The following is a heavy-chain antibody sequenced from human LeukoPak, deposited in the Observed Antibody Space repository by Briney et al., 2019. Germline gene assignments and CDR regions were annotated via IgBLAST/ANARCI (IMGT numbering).Heavy chain of an antibody. CDR1: GGSISSYY. Sequence: SETLSLTCTVSGGSISSYYWSWIQQPPGKGLEWIGYIYYSGSTNYNPSLKSRVTISVDTSKNQFSLKLSSVTAADTAVYYCARLRGVVPAASKRFDPWGQGTLVTVSS. J-gene: IGHJ5*02. CDR3: ARLRGVVPAASKRFDP. CDR2: IYYSGST. D-gene: IGHD2-2*01. V-gene: IGHV4-59*01.